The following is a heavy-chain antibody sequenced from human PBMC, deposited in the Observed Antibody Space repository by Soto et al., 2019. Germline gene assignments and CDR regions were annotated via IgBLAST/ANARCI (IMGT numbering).Heavy chain of an antibody. CDR3: ARDLGYCSGGSRRAYNWFDP. D-gene: IGHD2-15*01. J-gene: IGHJ5*02. CDR2: ISAYNGNT. V-gene: IGHV1-18*01. CDR1: GYTFTSYG. Sequence: ASVKVSCKASGYTFTSYGISWVRQAPGQGLEWMGWISAYNGNTNYAQKLQGRVTMTTDTSTSTAYMELRSLRSDDTAVYYCARDLGYCSGGSRRAYNWFDPWGQGTLVTVSS.